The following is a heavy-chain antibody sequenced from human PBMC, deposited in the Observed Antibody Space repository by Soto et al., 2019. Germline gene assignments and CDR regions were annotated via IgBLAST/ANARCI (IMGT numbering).Heavy chain of an antibody. CDR2: ISAHNGNT. CDR1: GYDFTTYG. CDR3: ARGRYGDY. J-gene: IGHJ4*02. Sequence: QVHLVQSGAEVKKSGASVKVSCKGSGYDFTTYGITWVRQAPGQGLEWMAWISAHNGNTDYAQKLQGRVTVTRDTSTSTAYMELRGRRSDDTAVYYCARGRYGDYWGQGALVTVSS. D-gene: IGHD1-1*01. V-gene: IGHV1-18*01.